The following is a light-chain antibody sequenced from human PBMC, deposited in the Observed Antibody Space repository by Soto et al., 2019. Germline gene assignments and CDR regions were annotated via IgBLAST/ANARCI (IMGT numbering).Light chain of an antibody. CDR1: QSVSSSY. CDR2: GAS. CDR3: QQYISTPGT. J-gene: IGKJ1*01. V-gene: IGKV3-20*01. Sequence: EIVLTQSPGTLSLSPGERATLSCRASQSVSSSYLAWYQQKPGQAPRLLIYGASSRATGTPDRFSGSGSGTDFTLTISRLEPEDFALYYCQQYISTPGTFGQGTKVEIK.